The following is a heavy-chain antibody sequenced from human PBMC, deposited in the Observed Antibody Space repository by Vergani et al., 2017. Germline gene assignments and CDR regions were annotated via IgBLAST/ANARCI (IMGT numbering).Heavy chain of an antibody. CDR1: GFTFSRHW. D-gene: IGHD6-13*01. CDR3: ARELKSSSWLLINKWFDP. CDR2: IYYTGST. Sequence: VQLVESGGGLVQPGGSLRLSCAASGFTFSRHWMHWIRQSPGKALEWIGYIYYTGSTKYNPALESRLSISVDTSKNQFSLELRSVTAADTAVYYCARELKSSSWLLINKWFDPWGQGTLVTVSS. J-gene: IGHJ5*02. V-gene: IGHV4-59*08.